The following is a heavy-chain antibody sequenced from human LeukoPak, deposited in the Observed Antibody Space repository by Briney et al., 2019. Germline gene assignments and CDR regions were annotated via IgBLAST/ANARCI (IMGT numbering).Heavy chain of an antibody. CDR3: AREQGGSGSYYETSDAFDI. J-gene: IGHJ3*02. D-gene: IGHD3-10*01. V-gene: IGHV3-30-3*01. CDR1: GFTFSSYA. Sequence: PGGSLRLSCAASGFTFSSYAMHWARQAPGKGLEWVAVISYDGSNKYYADSVKGRFTISRDNSKNTLYLQMNSLRAEDTAVYYCAREQGGSGSYYETSDAFDIWGQGTMVTVSS. CDR2: ISYDGSNK.